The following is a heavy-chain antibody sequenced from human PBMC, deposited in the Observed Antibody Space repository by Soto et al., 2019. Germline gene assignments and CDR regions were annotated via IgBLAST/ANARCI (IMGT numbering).Heavy chain of an antibody. D-gene: IGHD2-15*01. CDR3: AKDSKGSYCSGSTCYSFDY. CDR1: GFTLGTYV. J-gene: IGHJ4*02. V-gene: IGHV3-23*01. Sequence: EVQLLESGGGLVQPGGSLRLSCAASGFTLGTYVMTWVRQAPGKGREWVSAISGSGGSTNYADPVKGRFTISRDNTKNTLYLQMNSLRVEVTAVYYCAKDSKGSYCSGSTCYSFDYWGKGSLVTVPS. CDR2: ISGSGGST.